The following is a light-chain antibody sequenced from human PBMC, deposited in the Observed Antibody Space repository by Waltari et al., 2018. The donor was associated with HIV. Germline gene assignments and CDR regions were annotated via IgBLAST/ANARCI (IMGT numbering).Light chain of an antibody. J-gene: IGKJ2*01. Sequence: AIQMTQSPSSLSASIGDRVTITCRASQGIRNDLAWYQQQPGKAPKLLISGESSLQTGVPSRFSGSGSDTDFTLTIDNLQPEDFATYYGLQDYNYPRTFGQGTRREIK. CDR1: QGIRND. V-gene: IGKV1-6*02. CDR3: LQDYNYPRT. CDR2: GES.